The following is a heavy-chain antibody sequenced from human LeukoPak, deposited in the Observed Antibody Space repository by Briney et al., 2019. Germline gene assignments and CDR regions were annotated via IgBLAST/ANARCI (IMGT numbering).Heavy chain of an antibody. Sequence: ASVKVSCKASGYTFTSYDINWVRQATGQGLEWMGRMNPNSGNTGYAQKFQGRVTITRNTSISTAYMELSSLRSEDTAVYYCAREDFWSGYPYDYWGQGTLVTVSS. CDR1: GYTFTSYD. J-gene: IGHJ4*02. V-gene: IGHV1-8*03. CDR2: MNPNSGNT. CDR3: AREDFWSGYPYDY. D-gene: IGHD3-3*01.